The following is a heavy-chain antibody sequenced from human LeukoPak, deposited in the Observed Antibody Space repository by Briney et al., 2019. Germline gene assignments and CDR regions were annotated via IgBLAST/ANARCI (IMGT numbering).Heavy chain of an antibody. D-gene: IGHD3-3*01. V-gene: IGHV1-69*04. CDR1: GGTFSSYA. CDR3: ARGSWGSRLAQEWSNDAFDI. CDR2: IIPILGIA. Sequence: SVKVSCKASGGTFSSYATSWVRQAPGQGLEWMGRIIPILGIANYAQKFQGRVTITADKSTSTAYMELSSLRSEDTAVYYCARGSWGSRLAQEWSNDAFDIWGQGTMVTVSS. J-gene: IGHJ3*02.